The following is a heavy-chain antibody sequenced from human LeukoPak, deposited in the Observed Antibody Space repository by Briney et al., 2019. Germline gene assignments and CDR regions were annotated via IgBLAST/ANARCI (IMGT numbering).Heavy chain of an antibody. Sequence: SETLSLTCTVSGGSISSSSYYWGWIRQPPGKGLEWIGSIYYSGSTYYNPSLKSRVTISVDTSKNQFSLKLSSVTAADTAVYYCARGRTMTVYYYYMDVWGKGTTVTVSS. CDR2: IYYSGST. D-gene: IGHD3-22*01. J-gene: IGHJ6*03. V-gene: IGHV4-39*01. CDR1: GGSISSSSYY. CDR3: ARGRTMTVYYYYMDV.